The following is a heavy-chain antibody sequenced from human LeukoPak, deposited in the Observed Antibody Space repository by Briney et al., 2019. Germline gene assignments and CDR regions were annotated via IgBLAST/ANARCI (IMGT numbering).Heavy chain of an antibody. Sequence: PSETLSLTCAVYGGSLSGYYWSWIRQPPGKGLEWIGEINHSGSTNYNPSLKSRVTISVDTSKNQFSLKLSSVTAADTAVYYCAREGAGARTFDYWGQGTLVTVSS. D-gene: IGHD6-19*01. J-gene: IGHJ4*02. V-gene: IGHV4-34*01. CDR3: AREGAGARTFDY. CDR2: INHSGST. CDR1: GGSLSGYY.